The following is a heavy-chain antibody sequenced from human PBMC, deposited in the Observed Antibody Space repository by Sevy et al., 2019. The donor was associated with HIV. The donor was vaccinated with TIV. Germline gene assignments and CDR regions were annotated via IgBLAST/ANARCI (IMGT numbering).Heavy chain of an antibody. J-gene: IGHJ4*01. V-gene: IGHV1-24*01. CDR2: FDPEDGDPEDGKT. CDR3: ATTKDYYDSSGYPFDY. Sequence: ASVKVSCKVSGYTLTQFSMHWVRQAPGKGLEWMTTFDPEDGDPEDGKTIYAQKFLGRVTMTEDTSTDTAYMELSSLRSDDTAVYYCATTKDYYDSSGYPFDYWGHRTLVTVSS. D-gene: IGHD3-22*01. CDR1: GYTLTQFS.